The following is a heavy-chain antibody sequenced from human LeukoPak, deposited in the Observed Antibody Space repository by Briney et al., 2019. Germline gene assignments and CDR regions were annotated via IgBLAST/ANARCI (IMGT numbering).Heavy chain of an antibody. CDR3: ARDRSGGNYATFEY. J-gene: IGHJ4*02. V-gene: IGHV3-23*01. D-gene: IGHD1-26*01. Sequence: GGSLRLSCAASAFNLSSYGMHWVRQAPGKGLEWVLAISAAGGSTYYADSVKGRFTFSRDNAKNTSYVQMNSLRAEDTAVYYCARDRSGGNYATFEYWGQGALVTVSS. CDR1: AFNLSSYG. CDR2: ISAAGGST.